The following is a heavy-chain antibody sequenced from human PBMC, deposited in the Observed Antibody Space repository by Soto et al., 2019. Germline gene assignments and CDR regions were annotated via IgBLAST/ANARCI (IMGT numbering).Heavy chain of an antibody. D-gene: IGHD3-22*01. Sequence: QVQLQESGPGLVKPSQTLSLTCTVSGGSISSGGYYWSWIRQHPGKGLEWIGYIYYSGSTYYNPSLKSRVTISVDTSKNQCSLKLRSVTAADTAVYYCARGEDYYDSSGYYYVVNHAFDIWGQGTMVTVSS. J-gene: IGHJ3*02. CDR1: GGSISSGGYY. CDR2: IYYSGST. CDR3: ARGEDYYDSSGYYYVVNHAFDI. V-gene: IGHV4-31*03.